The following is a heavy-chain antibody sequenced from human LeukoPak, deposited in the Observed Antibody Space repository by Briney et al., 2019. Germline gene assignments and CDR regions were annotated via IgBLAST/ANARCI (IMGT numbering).Heavy chain of an antibody. CDR3: AGDSSGYYSNDAFDI. V-gene: IGHV4-34*01. J-gene: IGHJ3*02. CDR2: INHSGST. D-gene: IGHD3-22*01. CDR1: GGSLSGYY. Sequence: SGGLSLTCAVHGGSLSGYYWCWLRPPPGRGREWVGEINHSGSTNYNPSLKTRVTISVDTSMNQFSLKLSSVTAADTAVYYCAGDSSGYYSNDAFDIWGQGTMVTVSS.